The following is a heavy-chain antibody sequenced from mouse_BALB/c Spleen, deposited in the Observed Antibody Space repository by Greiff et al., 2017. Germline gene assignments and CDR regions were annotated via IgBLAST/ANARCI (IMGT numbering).Heavy chain of an antibody. J-gene: IGHJ4*01. V-gene: IGHV2-6-7*01. Sequence: QVQLKESGPGLVAPSQSLSITCTVSGFSLTGYGVNWVRQTPGKGLEWLGMIWGDGSTDYNSALKSRLSISKDNSKSQVFLKMNSLQTDDTARYYCARGRNAMDYWGQGTSVTVSS. CDR2: IWGDGST. CDR3: ARGRNAMDY. CDR1: GFSLTGYG.